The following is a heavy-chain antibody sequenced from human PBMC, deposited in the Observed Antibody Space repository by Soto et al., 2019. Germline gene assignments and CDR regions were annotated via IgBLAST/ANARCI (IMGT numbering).Heavy chain of an antibody. V-gene: IGHV3-64D*06. J-gene: IGHJ4*02. CDR1: GFTFSSYA. Sequence: GGSLRLSCSASGFTFSSYAMHWVRQAPGKGLEYDSAISSNGGSTYYADSVKGRFTISRDNSKNTLYLQMSSLRAEDTAVYYCVNSGGRRDYWGQGT. CDR2: ISSNGGST. D-gene: IGHD2-15*01. CDR3: VNSGGRRDY.